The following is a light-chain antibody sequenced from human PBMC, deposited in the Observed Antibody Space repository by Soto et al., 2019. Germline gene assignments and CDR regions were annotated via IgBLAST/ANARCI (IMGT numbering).Light chain of an antibody. J-gene: IGLJ3*02. CDR3: AAWDDSLSGWV. Sequence: QPVLTQPPSVSGTPGQRVTISCSGSSSNIGSNYVYWYQQLPGTAPKLLIYRNNQRPSGVPDRFSGSKSGTSASLAISGLRSEDEADYYCAAWDDSLSGWVFGGGTKVTVL. CDR1: SSNIGSNY. V-gene: IGLV1-47*01. CDR2: RNN.